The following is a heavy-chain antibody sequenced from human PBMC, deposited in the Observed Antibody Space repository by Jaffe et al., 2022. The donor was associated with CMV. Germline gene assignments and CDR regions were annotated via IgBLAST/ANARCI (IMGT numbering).Heavy chain of an antibody. D-gene: IGHD6-13*01. Sequence: QVQLQQSGPGLVKPSQTLSLTCAISGDSVSSNSAAWNWIRQSPSRGLEWLGRTYYRSKWYNDYAVSVKSRITINPDTSKNQFSLQLNSVTPEDTAVYYCARATVIAAAGKGYYFDYWGQGTLVTVSS. CDR1: GDSVSSNSAA. J-gene: IGHJ4*02. CDR3: ARATVIAAAGKGYYFDY. CDR2: TYYRSKWYN. V-gene: IGHV6-1*01.